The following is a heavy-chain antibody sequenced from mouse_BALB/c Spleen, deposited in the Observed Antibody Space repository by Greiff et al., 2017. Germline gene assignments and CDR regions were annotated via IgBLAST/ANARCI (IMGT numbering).Heavy chain of an antibody. J-gene: IGHJ2*01. CDR2: ISSGGSYT. V-gene: IGHV5-6*01. Sequence: EVQGVESGGDLVKPGGSLKLSCAASGFTFSSYGMSWVRQTPDKRLEWVATISSGGSYTYYPDSVKGRFTISRDNAKNTLYLQMSSLKSEDTAMYYCARHFPYFDYWGQGTTLTVSS. CDR3: ARHFPYFDY. CDR1: GFTFSSYG.